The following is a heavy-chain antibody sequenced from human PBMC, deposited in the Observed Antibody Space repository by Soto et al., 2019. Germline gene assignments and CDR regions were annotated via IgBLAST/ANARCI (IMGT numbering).Heavy chain of an antibody. D-gene: IGHD2-15*01. CDR1: GFTFSSYA. V-gene: IGHV3-30-3*01. CDR3: AREWGGGVVVAATQFDH. Sequence: QVQLVESGGGVVQPGRSLRLSCAASGFTFSSYAMHWVRQAPGKGLEWVAVISYDGSNKYYADSVKGRFTISRDNSKNTLYLKMNSQRDEDTAVYYCAREWGGGVVVAATQFDHWGQGTLVTVSS. J-gene: IGHJ4*02. CDR2: ISYDGSNK.